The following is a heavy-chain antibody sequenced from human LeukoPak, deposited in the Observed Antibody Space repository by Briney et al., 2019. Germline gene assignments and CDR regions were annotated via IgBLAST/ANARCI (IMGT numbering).Heavy chain of an antibody. CDR2: IRYDGSNK. D-gene: IGHD2-2*01. V-gene: IGHV3-30*02. CDR3: ARDRCSSTSCESVWSYGMDV. Sequence: GGSLRLSCAASGFTFSSYGMHRVRQAPGKGLEWVAFIRYDGSNKYYADSVKGRFTISRDNAKNSPYLQMNSLRAEDTAVYYCARDRCSSTSCESVWSYGMDVWGQGTTVTVSS. CDR1: GFTFSSYG. J-gene: IGHJ6*02.